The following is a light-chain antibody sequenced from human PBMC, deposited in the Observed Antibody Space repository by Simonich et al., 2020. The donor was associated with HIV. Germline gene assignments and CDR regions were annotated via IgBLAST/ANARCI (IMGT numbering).Light chain of an antibody. CDR2: EDN. CDR1: SGSIASNY. Sequence: NFMLTQPHSVSESPGKTVTISCTRSSGSIASNYVQWYQQRPGSAPTTVIYEDNKRPSGVPDRFSGSIDSSSNSASLTISGLKTEDEADYYYQSYDSSNQVFGGGTKLTVL. V-gene: IGLV6-57*03. CDR3: QSYDSSNQV. J-gene: IGLJ3*02.